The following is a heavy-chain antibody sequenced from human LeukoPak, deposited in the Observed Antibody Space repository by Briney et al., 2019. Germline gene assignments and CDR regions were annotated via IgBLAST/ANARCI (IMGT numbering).Heavy chain of an antibody. J-gene: IGHJ6*02. CDR1: GSTFSSYA. D-gene: IGHD4-23*01. Sequence: GGSLRLSCAASGSTFSSYAMHWVRQAPGKGLEWVAVISYDGSNKYYADSVKGRFTISRDNSKNTLYLQMNSLRAEDTAVYYCARDRYGGNSVYYYYGMDVWGQGTTVTVSS. V-gene: IGHV3-30-3*01. CDR2: ISYDGSNK. CDR3: ARDRYGGNSVYYYYGMDV.